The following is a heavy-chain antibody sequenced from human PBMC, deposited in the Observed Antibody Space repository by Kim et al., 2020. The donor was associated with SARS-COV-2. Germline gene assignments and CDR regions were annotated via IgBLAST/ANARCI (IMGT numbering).Heavy chain of an antibody. Sequence: SETLSLTCTVSGGSVSSGSYYWSWIRQPPGKGLEWIGYIYYSRSTNYNPSLKSRVTISVDTSKNQFSLKLSSVTAADTAVYYCARAGGSAYDSSGYSAYYFDYWGQGTLVTVSS. CDR2: IYYSRST. D-gene: IGHD3-22*01. CDR1: GGSVSSGSYY. J-gene: IGHJ4*02. CDR3: ARAGGSAYDSSGYSAYYFDY. V-gene: IGHV4-61*01.